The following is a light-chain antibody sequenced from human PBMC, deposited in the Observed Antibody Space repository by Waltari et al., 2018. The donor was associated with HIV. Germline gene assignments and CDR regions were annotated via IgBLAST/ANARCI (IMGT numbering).Light chain of an antibody. J-gene: IGLJ2*01. CDR1: SSDVGGYNY. V-gene: IGLV2-14*03. CDR3: SSYTSSSALYVV. CDR2: DVS. Sequence: QSALTQPASVSGSPGQSTTISCTGTSSDVGGYNYVSWYQQHPGKAPKLMIYDVSNRPSGVSNRFSGYKSGNTASLTISGLQAEDEADYYCSSYTSSSALYVVFGGGTKLTVL.